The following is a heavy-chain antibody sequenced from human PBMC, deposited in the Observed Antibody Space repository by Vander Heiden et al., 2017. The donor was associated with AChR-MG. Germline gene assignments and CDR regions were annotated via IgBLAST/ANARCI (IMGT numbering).Heavy chain of an antibody. D-gene: IGHD2-15*01. CDR3: ARDFGLQWSPGVFDY. CDR2: IYYSGST. J-gene: IGHJ4*02. CDR1: GGSISSGGYY. V-gene: IGHV4-31*03. Sequence: QVQLQEAGPGLVKPSQTLSLTCTVSGGSISSGGYYWSWIRQHPGKGLEWIGYIYYSGSTYYNPSLKSRVTISVDTSKNQFSLKLSSVTAADTAVYYCARDFGLQWSPGVFDYWGQGTLVTVSS.